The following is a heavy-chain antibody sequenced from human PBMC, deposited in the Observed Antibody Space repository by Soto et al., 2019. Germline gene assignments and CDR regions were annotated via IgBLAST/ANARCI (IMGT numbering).Heavy chain of an antibody. J-gene: IGHJ5*02. CDR1: GLTFGDYA. CDR3: TRDCDYVWGSYRFSWFDP. Sequence: GGSLRLSCTASGLTFGDYAMSWVRQAPGKGLEWVGFIRSKAYGGTTEYAASVKGRFTISRDDSKSIAYLQMNSLKTEDTAVYYCTRDCDYVWGSYRFSWFDPWGQGTLVTVSS. CDR2: IRSKAYGGTT. V-gene: IGHV3-49*04. D-gene: IGHD3-16*02.